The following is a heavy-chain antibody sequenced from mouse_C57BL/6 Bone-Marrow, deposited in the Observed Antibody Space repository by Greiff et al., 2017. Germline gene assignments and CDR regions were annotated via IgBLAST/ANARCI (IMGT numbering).Heavy chain of an antibody. CDR1: GFTFSDYY. Sequence: EVQLVESGGGLVKPGGSLKLSCAASGFTFSDYYMYWVRQTPGQGLEWVAYISNGGGSTYYPDTVKGRCTITRDNAYNTLYLQMSRLKSEDSAMYYCARRGTTVGGVDYWGQGTSVTVSS. CDR3: ARRGTTVGGVDY. J-gene: IGHJ4*01. V-gene: IGHV5-12*01. CDR2: ISNGGGST. D-gene: IGHD1-1*01.